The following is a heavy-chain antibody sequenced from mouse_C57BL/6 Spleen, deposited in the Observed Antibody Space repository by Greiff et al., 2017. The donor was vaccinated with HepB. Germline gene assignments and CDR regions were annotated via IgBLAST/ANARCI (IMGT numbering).Heavy chain of an antibody. D-gene: IGHD1-1*01. CDR2: IHPRSGNT. J-gene: IGHJ4*01. CDR3: ARGDYYGSSYDYAMDY. CDR1: GYTFTSYG. V-gene: IGHV1-81*01. Sequence: QVQLQQSGAELARPGASVKLSCKASGYTFTSYGISWVKQRTGQGLEWIGEIHPRSGNTYYNEKFKGKATLTADKSSSTAYMELRSLTSEDSAVYFCARGDYYGSSYDYAMDYWGQGTSVTVSS.